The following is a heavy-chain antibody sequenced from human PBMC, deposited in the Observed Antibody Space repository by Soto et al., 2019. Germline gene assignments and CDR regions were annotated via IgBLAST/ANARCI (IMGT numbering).Heavy chain of an antibody. CDR1: GFTFSSYA. V-gene: IGHV3-23*01. CDR2: ISGNGVNT. CDR3: AKDAARFSDKYYYMEV. D-gene: IGHD3-3*02. J-gene: IGHJ6*03. Sequence: EVQLLESGGTLVQPGGSLRLSCAASGFTFSSYAILWVRQAPGQGLEWVSTISGNGVNTFYADSVKGRFTVSKDNSKSTVSLQINSLRAEDTALYYCAKDAARFSDKYYYMEVWGKGTTVTLSS.